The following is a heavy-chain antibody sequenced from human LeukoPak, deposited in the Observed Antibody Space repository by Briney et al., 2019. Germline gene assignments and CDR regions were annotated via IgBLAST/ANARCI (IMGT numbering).Heavy chain of an antibody. CDR3: AKRGVVIRVILVGFHKEAYYFDS. Sequence: GGSLRLSCAVSGITLRNYAMSWVRPAPGKGLEWVAGISGSGGGTHYADSVKGRFTISRDNPKNTLYLQMNNLRAGDTAVYFCAKRGVVIRVILVGFHKEAYYFDSWGQGALVTVSS. CDR2: ISGSGGGT. CDR1: GITLRNYA. D-gene: IGHD3-22*01. V-gene: IGHV3-23*01. J-gene: IGHJ4*02.